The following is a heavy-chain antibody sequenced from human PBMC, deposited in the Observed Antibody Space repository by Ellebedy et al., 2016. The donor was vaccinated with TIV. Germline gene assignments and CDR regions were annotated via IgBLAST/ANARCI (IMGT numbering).Heavy chain of an antibody. CDR2: INPSGGST. J-gene: IGHJ6*02. Sequence: ASVKVSCKASGYTFTSYYMHWVRQAPGQGLEWMGIINPSGGSTNYAQKFQGRVTMTRDTSTSTVYMELSSLRSEDTAVYYCARDLRDSSSSRYYYGMDVWGQGTTVTVSS. D-gene: IGHD6-6*01. CDR1: GYTFTSYY. V-gene: IGHV1-46*01. CDR3: ARDLRDSSSSRYYYGMDV.